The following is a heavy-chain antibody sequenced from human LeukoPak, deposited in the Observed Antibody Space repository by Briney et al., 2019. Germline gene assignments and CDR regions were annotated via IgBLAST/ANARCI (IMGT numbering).Heavy chain of an antibody. CDR3: ARNIVATIKGAVGYYYYYYGMDV. CDR2: ISYDGSNK. J-gene: IGHJ6*02. D-gene: IGHD5-12*01. Sequence: PGGSLRLSCAASGFTFSSYAMHWVRQAPGKGLEWVAVISYDGSNKYYADSVKGRFTISRDNSKNTLYLQMNSLRAEDTAVYYCARNIVATIKGAVGYYYYYYGMDVWGQGTTVTASS. CDR1: GFTFSSYA. V-gene: IGHV3-30-3*01.